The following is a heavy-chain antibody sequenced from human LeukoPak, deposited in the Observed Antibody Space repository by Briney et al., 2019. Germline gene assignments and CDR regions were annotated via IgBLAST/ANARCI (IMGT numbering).Heavy chain of an antibody. Sequence: GRSLRLSCAASGSTFSSYAMHWVRQAPGKGLEWVAVISYDGSNKYYADSVKGRFTISRDNSKNTLYLQMNSLRAEDTAVYYCARTQVAGYYYYYGMDVWGQGTTVTVSS. D-gene: IGHD6-19*01. CDR3: ARTQVAGYYYYYGMDV. CDR1: GSTFSSYA. V-gene: IGHV3-30-3*01. CDR2: ISYDGSNK. J-gene: IGHJ6*02.